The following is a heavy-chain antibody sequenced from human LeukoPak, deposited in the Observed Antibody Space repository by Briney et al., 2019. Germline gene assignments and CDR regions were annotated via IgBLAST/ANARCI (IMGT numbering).Heavy chain of an antibody. V-gene: IGHV3-23*01. CDR1: GFTFSNYA. CDR3: AKVIMSYYYDSSGYYPFDY. Sequence: GGSLRLSCAASGFTFSNYAMSWVRQAPGKGLEWVSAISGSGGSTYYTDSVKGRFTISRDNSKNTLYLQMNSLRAEDTAVYYCAKVIMSYYYDSSGYYPFDYWGQGTLVTVSS. D-gene: IGHD3-22*01. CDR2: ISGSGGST. J-gene: IGHJ4*02.